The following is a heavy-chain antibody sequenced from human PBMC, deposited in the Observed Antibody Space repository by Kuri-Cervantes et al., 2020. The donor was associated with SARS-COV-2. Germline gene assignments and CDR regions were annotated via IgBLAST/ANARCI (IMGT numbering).Heavy chain of an antibody. J-gene: IGHJ6*03. D-gene: IGHD3-3*01. CDR3: ARDSWSGPRGVVFYSYMDV. CDR2: INPSIGST. V-gene: IGHV1-46*01. Sequence: ASVKVSCKASGYTFTGYYMQWVRQAPGQGLEWMGIINPSIGSTNYAQKFQGRVTLTRDTSTNTFYMELSSLRSEDTAVYYCARDSWSGPRGVVFYSYMDVWGKGTTVTVSS. CDR1: GYTFTGYY.